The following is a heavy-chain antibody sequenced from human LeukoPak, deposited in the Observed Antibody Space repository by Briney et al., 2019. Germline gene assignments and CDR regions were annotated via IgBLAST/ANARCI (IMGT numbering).Heavy chain of an antibody. CDR2: IYYTGST. CDR3: ARSTSVDY. D-gene: IGHD2-2*01. Sequence: SETLALTCTFSGGSIISYYWTWIRQPPGKGLEWIGYIYYTGSTKYNPSLKSRVTIPVDTSKNQFSLKLSSVTAADTAVYYCARSTSVDYWGQGTLVTVSS. CDR1: GGSIISYY. V-gene: IGHV4-59*12. J-gene: IGHJ4*02.